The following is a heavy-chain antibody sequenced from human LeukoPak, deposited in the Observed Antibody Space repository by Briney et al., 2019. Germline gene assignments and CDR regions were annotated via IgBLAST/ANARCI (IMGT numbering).Heavy chain of an antibody. CDR1: GYIFTGYY. V-gene: IGHV1-2*02. CDR3: ARDWPGISLHFDL. D-gene: IGHD2-15*01. J-gene: IGHJ2*01. CDR2: IDPNTGAT. Sequence: ASVKVSCKASGYIFTGYYMHWVRQAPGEGLEWMGWIDPNTGATNYAQRFQGRVTMTRDTSLSTAYMDLSRLTSDDAAVYYCARDWPGISLHFDLWGRGTLITVSS.